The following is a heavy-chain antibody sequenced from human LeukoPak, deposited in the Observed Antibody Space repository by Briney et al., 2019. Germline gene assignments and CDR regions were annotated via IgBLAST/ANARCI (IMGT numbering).Heavy chain of an antibody. V-gene: IGHV4-39*01. CDR3: ASRYCRSSSCNPLFQH. J-gene: IGHJ1*01. D-gene: IGHD2-2*01. CDR2: IYYSGGT. CDR1: GGSVSSSSYY. Sequence: PSETLSLTCTVFGGSVSSSSYYWSWIRQPPGKGLEWIGTIYYSGGTYYNPSHPSLKSLVTISADTSKNQFSLRLTSVTAADTAVYYCASRYCRSSSCNPLFQHWGQGTLVSVSS.